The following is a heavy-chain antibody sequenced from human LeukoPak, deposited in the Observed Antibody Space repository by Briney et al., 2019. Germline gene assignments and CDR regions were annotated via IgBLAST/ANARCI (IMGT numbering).Heavy chain of an antibody. D-gene: IGHD3-9*01. CDR1: VDPFSSYD. CDR2: NYTRGST. V-gene: IGHV4-4*07. CDR3: ARDYDVLTAYPPTQLFDP. Sequence: SDTLTLIYTVSVDPFSSYDWRCITQPAAKGLVYIGRNYTRGSTNYNPSLKSRVSMSVDTSKKQFSLKLTSVTAADTAVYYCARDYDVLTAYPPTQLFDPWGQGTLVTFSS. J-gene: IGHJ5*02.